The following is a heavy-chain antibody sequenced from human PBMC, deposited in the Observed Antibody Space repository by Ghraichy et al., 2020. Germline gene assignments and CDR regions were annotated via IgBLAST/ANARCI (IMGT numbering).Heavy chain of an antibody. J-gene: IGHJ4*02. Sequence: GGSLRLSCEDSGFTFSKLGMNWVRQAPGKGLEWLSYISSTSNTIYYADSVKGRFTISRDNAKSSLYLQMNSLRAEDTAVYYCARDTSSWYLDYWGQGTLATVSS. CDR2: ISSTSNTI. D-gene: IGHD6-13*01. V-gene: IGHV3-48*01. CDR1: GFTFSKLG. CDR3: ARDTSSWYLDY.